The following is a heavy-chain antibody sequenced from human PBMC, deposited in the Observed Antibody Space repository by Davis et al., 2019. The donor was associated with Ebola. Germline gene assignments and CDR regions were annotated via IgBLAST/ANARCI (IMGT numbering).Heavy chain of an antibody. J-gene: IGHJ5*02. CDR3: ARVDGGYYYDSSGYYFNWFDP. Sequence: AASVKVSCKASGYTFTIYYMHWVRQAPGQGLEWMGIINPSGGSTSYAQKFQGRVTMTRDTSTSTVYMELSSLRSDDTAVYYCARVDGGYYYDSSGYYFNWFDPWGQGTLVTVSS. D-gene: IGHD3-22*01. CDR1: GYTFTIYY. CDR2: INPSGGST. V-gene: IGHV1-46*01.